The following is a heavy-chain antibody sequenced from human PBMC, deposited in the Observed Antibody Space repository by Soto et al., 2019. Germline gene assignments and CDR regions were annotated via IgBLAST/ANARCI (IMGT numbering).Heavy chain of an antibody. D-gene: IGHD6-6*01. Sequence: SETLSLTCAVSGGPISSSNWWSWVRQPPGKGLEWIGEIYHSGSTNYNPSLKSRVTISVDKSKNQFSLKLSSVTAADTAVYYCGCGIAAPSSLDVWGQGTTVTVSS. CDR3: GCGIAAPSSLDV. J-gene: IGHJ6*02. CDR2: IYHSGST. CDR1: GGPISSSNW. V-gene: IGHV4-4*02.